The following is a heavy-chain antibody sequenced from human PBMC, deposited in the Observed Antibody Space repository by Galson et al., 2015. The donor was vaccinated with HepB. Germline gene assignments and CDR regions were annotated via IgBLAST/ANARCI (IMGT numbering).Heavy chain of an antibody. V-gene: IGHV3-9*01. CDR2: ISWNSGSI. J-gene: IGHJ3*02. Sequence: SLRLSCAASGFTFDDYAMHWVRQAPGKGLEWVSGISWNSGSIGYADSVKGRFTISRDNAKNSLYLQMNSLRAEDTALYYCAKDMGGMVVFAFDIWGQGTMVTVSS. CDR3: AKDMGGMVVFAFDI. D-gene: IGHD2-8*02. CDR1: GFTFDDYA.